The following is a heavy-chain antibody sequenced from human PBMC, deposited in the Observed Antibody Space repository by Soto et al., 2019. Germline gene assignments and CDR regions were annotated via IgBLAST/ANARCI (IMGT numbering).Heavy chain of an antibody. CDR3: AKDIRADSTSSNFYYYSGLDV. CDR1: GFTFRTYG. V-gene: IGHV3-30*18. D-gene: IGHD6-6*01. J-gene: IGHJ6*02. CDR2: ISNNGINK. Sequence: QVQLVESGGGVVQPGRSLRLSCAASGFTFRTYGMHWVRQAPGKGLEWLEVISNNGINKYYADSVKGRFTMSRDNSRDTLFMQMNSQRGEDTAIYYCAKDIRADSTSSNFYYYSGLDVWGQGTTVTVSS.